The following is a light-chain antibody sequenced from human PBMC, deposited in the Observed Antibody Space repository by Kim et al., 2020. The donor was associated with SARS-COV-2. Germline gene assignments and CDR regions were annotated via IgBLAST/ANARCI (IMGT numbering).Light chain of an antibody. V-gene: IGKV1-39*01. CDR2: AAS. CDR1: QNIGTY. J-gene: IGKJ2*01. Sequence: AAVGDRVTITCRANQNIGTYLNWYQHKAGKAPQLLIYAASSLRSGVPSMFSCSGSGTDFTLTISSLQPDDFATYYCQQSYSTPLHTFGQGTKLEIK. CDR3: QQSYSTPLHT.